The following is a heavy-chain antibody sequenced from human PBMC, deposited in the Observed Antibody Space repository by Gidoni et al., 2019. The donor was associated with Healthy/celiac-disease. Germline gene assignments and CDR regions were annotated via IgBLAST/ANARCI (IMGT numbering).Heavy chain of an antibody. CDR1: GGTFSSYA. Sequence: QVQLVQSGAEVKKPGSSVKVSCKASGGTFSSYAISWVRQAPGHGLEWMGGIIPIFGTANYAQKFQGRVTITADESTSTAYMELSSLRSEDTAVYYCARFGYCSGGSCFQGAFDIWGQGTMVTVSS. V-gene: IGHV1-69*01. CDR2: IIPIFGTA. D-gene: IGHD2-15*01. J-gene: IGHJ3*02. CDR3: ARFGYCSGGSCFQGAFDI.